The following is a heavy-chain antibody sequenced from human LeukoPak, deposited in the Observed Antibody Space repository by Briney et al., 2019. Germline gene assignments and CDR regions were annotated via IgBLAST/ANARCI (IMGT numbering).Heavy chain of an antibody. CDR2: INPNSGGT. J-gene: IGHJ5*02. D-gene: IGHD2-21*02. CDR3: AREAVTAPNSWFDP. Sequence: ASVKVSCKASGYTFTGYCMHWVRQAPGQGLEWMGWINPNSGGTNYAQKFQGRVTMTRDTSISTAYMELSRLRSDDTAVYYCAREAVTAPNSWFDPWGQGTLVTVSS. V-gene: IGHV1-2*02. CDR1: GYTFTGYC.